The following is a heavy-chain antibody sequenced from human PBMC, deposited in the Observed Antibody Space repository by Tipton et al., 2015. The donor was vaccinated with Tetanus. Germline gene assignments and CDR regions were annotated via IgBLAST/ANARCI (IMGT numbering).Heavy chain of an antibody. CDR3: ARTPDYYYGMDV. V-gene: IGHV4-31*03. CDR2: IYYSGTT. Sequence: TLSLTCSVSGASISSGGYFWNWIRHRPGKGLEWIGYIYYSGTTNCNPSLKSRVTISTDKSKNQVSLRLNSVTAADTAVYFCARTPDYYYGMDVWGQGTTVTVSS. J-gene: IGHJ6*02. CDR1: GASISSGGYF.